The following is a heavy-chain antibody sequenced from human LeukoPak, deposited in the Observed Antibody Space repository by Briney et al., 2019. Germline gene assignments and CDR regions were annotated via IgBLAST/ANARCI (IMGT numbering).Heavy chain of an antibody. D-gene: IGHD3-22*01. J-gene: IGHJ4*02. CDR1: GFTFSSYS. Sequence: GGSLRLSCAASGFTFSSYSMNWVRQAPGKGLEWVSSISSSSSYIYYADSVKGRFTISRDNAKNSLYLQMNSLRAEDMAVYYCARDQRNYYDSSGYPPGLDYWGQGTLVTVSS. V-gene: IGHV3-21*01. CDR2: ISSSSSYI. CDR3: ARDQRNYYDSSGYPPGLDY.